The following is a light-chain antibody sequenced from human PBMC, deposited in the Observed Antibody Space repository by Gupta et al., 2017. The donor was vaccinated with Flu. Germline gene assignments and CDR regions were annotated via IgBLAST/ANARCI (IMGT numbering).Light chain of an antibody. CDR1: HIGSAS. CDR2: NET. J-gene: IGLJ3*02. Sequence: GNHIGSASVHWYQLKPGQAPLLVVYNETDRPSGIPGRFSGTNSVDTATLSISRVEAGDEADYFCQVWDTSREHPLVFCGGTKLTVL. CDR3: QVWDTSREHPLV. V-gene: IGLV3-21*02.